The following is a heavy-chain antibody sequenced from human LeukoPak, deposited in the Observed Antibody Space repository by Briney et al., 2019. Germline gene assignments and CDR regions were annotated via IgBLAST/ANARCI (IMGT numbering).Heavy chain of an antibody. CDR1: GGSISSYY. Sequence: SETLSLTCTASGGSISSYYWSWIRQPPGKGLEWIGYIYYSGSTNYNPSLKSRVTISVDTSKNQFSLKLSSVAAADTAVYYCARDPGPSYYYDSSGYYYYYYGMDVWGQGTTVTVSS. V-gene: IGHV4-59*01. CDR3: ARDPGPSYYYDSSGYYYYYYGMDV. D-gene: IGHD3-22*01. CDR2: IYYSGST. J-gene: IGHJ6*02.